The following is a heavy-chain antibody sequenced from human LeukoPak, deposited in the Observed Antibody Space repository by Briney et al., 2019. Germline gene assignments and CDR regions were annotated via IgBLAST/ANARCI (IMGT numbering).Heavy chain of an antibody. CDR3: AKGTQRGNSGWGYFFDQ. Sequence: GTSLRLSCAASGFTFDDYAMHWVRPAPGKGLEWVSGINWNSGSIDYAGSVKGRFTISRYNAMNSLYLQINTLRPEDTALYYCAKGTQRGNSGWGYFFDQWGQGTLVTVSS. CDR1: GFTFDDYA. J-gene: IGHJ4*02. CDR2: INWNSGSI. D-gene: IGHD6-19*01. V-gene: IGHV3-9*01.